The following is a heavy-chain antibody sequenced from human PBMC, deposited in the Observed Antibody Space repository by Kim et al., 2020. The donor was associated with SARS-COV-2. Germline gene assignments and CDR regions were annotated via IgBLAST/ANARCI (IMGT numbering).Heavy chain of an antibody. CDR3: ARGHSSGSYNWFDP. Sequence: SETLSLTCTVSGDSMNTYYWSWMRQPPGKGLEWIGYIYYSGSSNSNTSLKGRVTISLDTSKNQFSLKLTSVTAADTAVYYCARGHSSGSYNWFDPWGQGTLVTVSS. CDR2: IYYSGSS. J-gene: IGHJ5*02. CDR1: GDSMNTYY. D-gene: IGHD6-19*01. V-gene: IGHV4-59*01.